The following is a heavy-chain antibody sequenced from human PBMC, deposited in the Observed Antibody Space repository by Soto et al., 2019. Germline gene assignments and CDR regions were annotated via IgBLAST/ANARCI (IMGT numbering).Heavy chain of an antibody. CDR2: ISSSSSYI. J-gene: IGHJ4*02. CDR3: ARDPAYDYPSY. D-gene: IGHD5-12*01. Sequence: GGSLRLSCAASGFTFSSYSMNWVRQAPGEGLEWVSSISSSSSYIYYADSVKGRFTISRDNAKNSLYLQMNSLRAEDTAVYYCARDPAYDYPSYWGQGTLVTVSS. CDR1: GFTFSSYS. V-gene: IGHV3-21*01.